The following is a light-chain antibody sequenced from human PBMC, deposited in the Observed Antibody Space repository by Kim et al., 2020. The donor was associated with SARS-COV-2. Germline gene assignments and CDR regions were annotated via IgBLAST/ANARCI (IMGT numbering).Light chain of an antibody. Sequence: NFMLTQPHSVSESPGKTVTIPCTRSSGSFASDYVQWYKQRPRSPRTTVIYEDNRRPSGVPDLFSGSIDSSSNSTSLSISGLRTANEADYYCQSYDSSSPGVFGGGTKLTVL. J-gene: IGLJ3*02. V-gene: IGLV6-57*01. CDR1: SGSFASDY. CDR3: QSYDSSSPGV. CDR2: EDN.